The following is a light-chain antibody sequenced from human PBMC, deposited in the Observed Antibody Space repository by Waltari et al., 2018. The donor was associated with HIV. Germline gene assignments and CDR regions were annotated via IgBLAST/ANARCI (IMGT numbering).Light chain of an antibody. J-gene: IGKJ5*01. CDR2: AAS. V-gene: IGKV1-39*01. Sequence: DIQLTQSPSSLSASVGDSVTITCRASQSISSYLNWYQQKPGKAPKLLISAASRLQSGVPSRFSGSGFGTEFTVTISSLQPEDFATYYCQQGYITPPITFGQGTRLEIK. CDR1: QSISSY. CDR3: QQGYITPPIT.